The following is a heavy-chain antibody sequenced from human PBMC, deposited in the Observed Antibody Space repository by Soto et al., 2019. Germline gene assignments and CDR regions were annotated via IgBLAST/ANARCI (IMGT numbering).Heavy chain of an antibody. CDR1: GGSIGSYY. V-gene: IGHV4-59*01. J-gene: IGHJ4*02. Sequence: SETLSLTCTVSGGSIGSYYWNWIRQSPGKGLEWIGHIYYSGSTKYNPSLKSRVTISVDTSKNQFSLKLSSVTAADTAVYYCAGGYYYESSGYSPDLDNWGQGTLVTVSS. CDR2: IYYSGST. CDR3: AGGYYYESSGYSPDLDN. D-gene: IGHD3-22*01.